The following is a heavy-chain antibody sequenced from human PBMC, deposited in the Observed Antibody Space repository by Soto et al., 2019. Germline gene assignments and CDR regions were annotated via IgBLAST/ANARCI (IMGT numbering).Heavy chain of an antibody. D-gene: IGHD3-3*01. CDR3: ARHPPVYYDFWSGYPDY. CDR2: IDPSDSYT. V-gene: IGHV5-10-1*01. J-gene: IGHJ4*02. Sequence: LKISCQGSGYSFTSYWISWVRQMPGKGLEWMGRIDPSDSYTNYSPSFQGHVTISADKSISTAYLQWSSLKASDTAMYYCARHPPVYYDFWSGYPDYWGQGTLVTVS. CDR1: GYSFTSYW.